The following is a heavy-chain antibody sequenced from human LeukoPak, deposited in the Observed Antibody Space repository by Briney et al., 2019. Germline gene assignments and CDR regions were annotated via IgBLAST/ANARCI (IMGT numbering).Heavy chain of an antibody. CDR3: ARGPITTRSHFDY. CDR2: ISSSGSYI. Sequence: GGSLRLSCAASGFTFSSYSMNWVRQAPGKGLEWVSSISSSGSYIYYADSVKGRFTISRDNAKNSLYLQMNSLRAEDTAVYYCARGPITTRSHFDYWGQGTLVTVSS. D-gene: IGHD3-22*01. J-gene: IGHJ4*02. CDR1: GFTFSSYS. V-gene: IGHV3-21*01.